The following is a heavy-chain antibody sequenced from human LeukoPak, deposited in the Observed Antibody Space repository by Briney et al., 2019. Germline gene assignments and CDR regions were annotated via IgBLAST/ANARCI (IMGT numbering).Heavy chain of an antibody. Sequence: GGSLRLSCAASGFTFSTYSMNWVRQAPGKGLEWVSSISSSSTYIYYADSVSGRFTISRDNSKNTLYLQMNSLRVEDTAVYYCAKATSVTTLFDYWGQGTLVTVSS. CDR1: GFTFSTYS. V-gene: IGHV3-21*04. J-gene: IGHJ4*02. CDR2: ISSSSTYI. D-gene: IGHD4-17*01. CDR3: AKATSVTTLFDY.